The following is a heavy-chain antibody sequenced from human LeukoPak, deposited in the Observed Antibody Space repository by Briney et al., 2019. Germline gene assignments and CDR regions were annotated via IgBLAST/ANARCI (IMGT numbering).Heavy chain of an antibody. Sequence: SETLSLTCAVYGGSFSSYYWSWIRQPPGKGLEWIGYIYYSGSTDYNPSLKSRVTVSVDTSKNQFSLKLTSVTTADTAVYYCARFRGSGWYWFDPWGQGTLVTVSS. D-gene: IGHD6-19*01. CDR2: IYYSGST. CDR1: GGSFSSYY. CDR3: ARFRGSGWYWFDP. J-gene: IGHJ5*02. V-gene: IGHV4-59*08.